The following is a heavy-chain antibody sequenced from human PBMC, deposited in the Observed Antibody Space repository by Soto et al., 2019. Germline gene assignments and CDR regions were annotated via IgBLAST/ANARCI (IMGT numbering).Heavy chain of an antibody. Sequence: QVQLVESGGGVVQPGRSLRLSCAASGFTFSSYGMHWVRQAPGKGLEWVAVIWYDGSNKYYADSVKGRFTISRDNSKNTVDRQMNSLRAEDTAVYYWARCLGIAANWFDPWGQGTLVTVSS. D-gene: IGHD6-13*01. J-gene: IGHJ5*02. CDR3: ARCLGIAANWFDP. V-gene: IGHV3-33*01. CDR2: IWYDGSNK. CDR1: GFTFSSYG.